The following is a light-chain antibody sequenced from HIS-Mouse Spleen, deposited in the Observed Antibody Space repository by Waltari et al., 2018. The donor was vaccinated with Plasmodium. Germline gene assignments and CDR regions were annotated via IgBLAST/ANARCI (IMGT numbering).Light chain of an antibody. Sequence: YELTQQLSVSVSPGQTSRSLCSGYSLHKKYAYWYQQQSGKAPGVVIYEDSKRTSGIPERFSGSSSGTMATLTISEAQVEDEADYYCYSTDSSGNHRVFGGGTKLTVL. CDR2: EDS. CDR1: SLHKKY. CDR3: YSTDSSGNHRV. V-gene: IGLV3-10*01. J-gene: IGLJ3*02.